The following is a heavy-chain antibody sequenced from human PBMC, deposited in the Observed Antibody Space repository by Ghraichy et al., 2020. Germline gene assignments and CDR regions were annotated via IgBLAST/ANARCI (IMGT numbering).Heavy chain of an antibody. D-gene: IGHD3-16*01. Sequence: ASVKVSCKASGYTFTGYYMHWVRQAPGQGLEWMGWINPNSGGTNYAQKFQGRVTMTRDTSISTAYMELSRLRSDDTAVYYCARENSIMITFGGVNYFDYWGQGTLVTVSS. CDR2: INPNSGGT. CDR3: ARENSIMITFGGVNYFDY. V-gene: IGHV1-2*02. CDR1: GYTFTGYY. J-gene: IGHJ4*02.